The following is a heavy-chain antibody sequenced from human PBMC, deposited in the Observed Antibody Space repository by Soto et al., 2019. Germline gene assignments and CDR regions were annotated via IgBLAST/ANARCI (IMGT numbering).Heavy chain of an antibody. CDR3: AKDTYYYDRSGYYTYDH. D-gene: IGHD3-22*01. CDR1: GFTFSSYG. Sequence: GGSLRLSCAASGFTFSSYGWHWVRQAPGKGLEWVASVSYDGSNKHYGDSVKGRFTISRDNSRNTLDLQMNSLRAEDTAVYYCAKDTYYYDRSGYYTYDHWGQGTQVTVSS. J-gene: IGHJ4*02. CDR2: VSYDGSNK. V-gene: IGHV3-30*18.